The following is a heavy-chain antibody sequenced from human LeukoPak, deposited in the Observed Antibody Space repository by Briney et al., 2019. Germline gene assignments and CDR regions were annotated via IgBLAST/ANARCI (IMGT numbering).Heavy chain of an antibody. CDR2: ISWNSGSI. J-gene: IGHJ4*02. CDR1: GFTFDDYA. V-gene: IGHV3-9*01. D-gene: IGHD6-6*01. CDR3: AKDREYSSSPGLDD. Sequence: SGRSLRLSCAASGFTFDDYAMHWVRQAPGKGLEWVSGISWNSGSIGYADPVKGRFTISRDNAKNSLYLQMNSLRAEDTALYYCAKDREYSSSPGLDDWGQGTLVTVSS.